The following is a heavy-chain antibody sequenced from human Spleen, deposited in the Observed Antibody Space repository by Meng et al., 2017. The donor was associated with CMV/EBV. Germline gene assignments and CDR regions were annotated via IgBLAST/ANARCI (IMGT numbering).Heavy chain of an antibody. V-gene: IGHV3-53*01. CDR3: ARDWGPAAISGNGMDV. Sequence: GESLKISCAASGFTVSSNYMSWVRQAPGKGLEWVSVIYSGGSTYYADSVKGRFTISRDNSKNTLYLQMSSLRAEDTAVYYCARDWGPAAISGNGMDVWGQGTTVTVSS. CDR2: IYSGGST. J-gene: IGHJ6*02. CDR1: GFTVSSNY. D-gene: IGHD2-2*02.